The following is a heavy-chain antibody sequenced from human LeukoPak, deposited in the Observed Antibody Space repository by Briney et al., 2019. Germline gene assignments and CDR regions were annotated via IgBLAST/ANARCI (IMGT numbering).Heavy chain of an antibody. D-gene: IGHD6-13*01. V-gene: IGHV1-69*05. CDR1: GGTFSSYA. CDR3: ARGSSSWTTYYYYYMDV. CDR2: IIPIFGTA. Sequence: ASVKVSCKASGGTFSSYAISWVRQAPGQGLEWMGGIIPIFGTANYAQKFQGRVTMTRNTSISTAYMELSSLRSDDTAVYYCARGSSSWTTYYYYYMDVWGKGTTVTVSS. J-gene: IGHJ6*03.